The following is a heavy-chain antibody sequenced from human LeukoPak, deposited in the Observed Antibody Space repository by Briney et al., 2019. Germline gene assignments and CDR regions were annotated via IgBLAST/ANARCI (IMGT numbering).Heavy chain of an antibody. Sequence: GGSLRLSCAASGLTFSSYAMSWVRQAPGKGLDWVSAMSGSGGRTYYADSVKGRFTISRDNSKNTLYLQMNSLRAEDTAVYYCAKAEGAAAGILPYWGQGTLVTVSS. CDR2: MSGSGGRT. CDR3: AKAEGAAAGILPY. CDR1: GLTFSSYA. D-gene: IGHD6-13*01. V-gene: IGHV3-23*01. J-gene: IGHJ4*02.